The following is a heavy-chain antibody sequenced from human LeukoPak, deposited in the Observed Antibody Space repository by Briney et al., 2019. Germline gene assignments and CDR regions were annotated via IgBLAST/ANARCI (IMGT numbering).Heavy chain of an antibody. Sequence: PSETLSLTCSVSGGSINSYYWSWIRQFPGQGLEWLGYIYYSGSTKYNPSLQSRVTILVDTSKNQFSLKLSSVTAADTAVYYCARDAYYDYVWGSYRYFDYWGQGTLVTVSS. CDR2: IYYSGST. CDR1: GGSINSYY. CDR3: ARDAYYDYVWGSYRYFDY. J-gene: IGHJ4*02. V-gene: IGHV4-59*12. D-gene: IGHD3-16*01.